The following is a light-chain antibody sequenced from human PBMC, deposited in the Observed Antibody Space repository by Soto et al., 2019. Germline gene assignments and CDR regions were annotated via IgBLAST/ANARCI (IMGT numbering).Light chain of an antibody. Sequence: AIQMTQSPSSLSASVGDRVTITCRASQGVKNDLGWYQQRPGKAPKLLIYAASSLQSGVPSRFSGSGSGTEFILTISSLQPDDFATYCCQHYGGMWTFGQGTKVDI. CDR1: QGVKND. V-gene: IGKV1-6*01. CDR2: AAS. J-gene: IGKJ1*01. CDR3: QHYGGMWT.